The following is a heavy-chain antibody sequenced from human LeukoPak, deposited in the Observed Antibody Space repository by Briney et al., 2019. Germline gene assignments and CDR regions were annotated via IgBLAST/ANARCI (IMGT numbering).Heavy chain of an antibody. CDR1: GGSISRSSYY. V-gene: IGHV4-61*01. CDR2: IYYSGST. Sequence: PSETLSLTCTVSGGSISRSSYYWSWIRQPPGKGLEWIGYIYYSGSTNYNPSLKSRVTISVDTSKNQFSLKLSSVTAADTAVYYCARDMVGYCSSTSCYGWFDPWGQGTLVTVSS. D-gene: IGHD2-2*03. J-gene: IGHJ5*02. CDR3: ARDMVGYCSSTSCYGWFDP.